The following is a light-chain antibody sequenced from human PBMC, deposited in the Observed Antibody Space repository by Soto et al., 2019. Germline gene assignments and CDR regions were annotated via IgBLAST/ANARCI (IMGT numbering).Light chain of an antibody. Sequence: EIVLTQSPGTLSLSPGERTTLSCRASQSVRSSNLAWYQQKPGQAPRLLIYGASSRATGIPDRFSGSGSGTEYTLTISRLEPEDFAVYYCQQYGSSPRTFGQGTTLEIK. V-gene: IGKV3-20*01. CDR1: QSVRSSN. CDR2: GAS. J-gene: IGKJ2*01. CDR3: QQYGSSPRT.